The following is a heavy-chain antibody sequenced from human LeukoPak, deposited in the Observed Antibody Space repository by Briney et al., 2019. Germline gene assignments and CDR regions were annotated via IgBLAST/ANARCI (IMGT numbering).Heavy chain of an antibody. V-gene: IGHV3-23*01. D-gene: IGHD6-19*01. Sequence: GGSLRLSCAISGFTFSTYAMNWVRQAPGKGLEWVSTISSTGDSRYHADSVKGRFTISRDKSKNTLYLQMNSLRAADTATYYCAKVPSVAGHADYFDSWGQGTLVTVSS. CDR3: AKVPSVAGHADYFDS. CDR2: ISSTGDSR. CDR1: GFTFSTYA. J-gene: IGHJ4*02.